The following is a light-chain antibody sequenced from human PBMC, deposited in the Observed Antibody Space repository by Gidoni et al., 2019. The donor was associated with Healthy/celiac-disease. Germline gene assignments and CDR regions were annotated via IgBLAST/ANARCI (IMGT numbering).Light chain of an antibody. CDR3: NSYTSSSKNV. CDR1: TSDVGGYKY. V-gene: IGLV2-14*01. CDR2: EVN. J-gene: IGLJ1*01. Sequence: QSALPQPASVSGSPGQSITISCTGTTSDVGGYKYVSWYQQYPGKAPKLMIYEVNNRPSGVSNRFSGSKSGNTASLTISGLQAEDEADYYCNSYTSSSKNVFGTGTKVTVL.